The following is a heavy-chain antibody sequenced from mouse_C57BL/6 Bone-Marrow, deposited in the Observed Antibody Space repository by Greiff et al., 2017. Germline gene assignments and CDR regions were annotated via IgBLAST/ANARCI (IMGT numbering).Heavy chain of an antibody. D-gene: IGHD2-5*01. Sequence: EVQVVESGGGLVKPGGSLKLSCAASGFTFSSYAMSWVRQTPEKRLEWVATISDGGSYTYYPDNVKGRFTISTDNAKNNLDLQMSHLTSEDTAMYYWARHYSTIFDYWGQGTTLTVSS. V-gene: IGHV5-4*01. CDR2: ISDGGSYT. CDR3: ARHYSTIFDY. CDR1: GFTFSSYA. J-gene: IGHJ2*01.